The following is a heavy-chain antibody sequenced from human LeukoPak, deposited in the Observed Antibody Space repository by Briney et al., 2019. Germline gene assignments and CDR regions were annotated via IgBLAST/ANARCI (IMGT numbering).Heavy chain of an antibody. CDR2: INWNGGRT. Sequence: PGGSLSLSRATSGFTFEDHGLSWVRQPPGEGLEWVSRINWNGGRTGYSDSVKGRFTISRDDAKKSVHLQMNSLRVEDTAVYYCVRGEGRGGWFDPWGQGILVTVSS. J-gene: IGHJ5*02. V-gene: IGHV3-20*04. D-gene: IGHD1-26*01. CDR1: GFTFEDHG. CDR3: VRGEGRGGWFDP.